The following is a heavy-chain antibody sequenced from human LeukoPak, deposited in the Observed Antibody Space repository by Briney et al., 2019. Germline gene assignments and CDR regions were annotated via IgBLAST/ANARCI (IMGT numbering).Heavy chain of an antibody. V-gene: IGHV3-11*01. CDR3: ARESGGGDFDY. Sequence: GGSLRLSCAASGFTFSDYFMTWIRQAPGKGLEWVSYISSSGSNIYYADSVKGRFTISRDNSKSTLYLQMNSLRAEDTAVYYCARESGGGDFDYWGQGTLVTVSS. D-gene: IGHD3-16*01. CDR2: ISSSGSNI. J-gene: IGHJ4*02. CDR1: GFTFSDYF.